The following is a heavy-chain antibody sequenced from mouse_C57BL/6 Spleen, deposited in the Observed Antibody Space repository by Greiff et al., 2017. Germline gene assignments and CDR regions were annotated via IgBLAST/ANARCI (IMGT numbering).Heavy chain of an antibody. CDR3: ARRYYGSSHWYFDG. CDR2: IYPGGGYT. D-gene: IGHD1-1*01. J-gene: IGHJ1*03. V-gene: IGHV1-63*01. Sequence: QVQLQQSGAELVRPGTSVTMSCKASGYTFTNYWIGWAKQRPGHGLEWIGDIYPGGGYTNYNEKFKGKATLTADKSSSTAYMQFSSLTSEDSAIYYGARRYYGSSHWYFDGWGTGTTVTVAS. CDR1: GYTFTNYW.